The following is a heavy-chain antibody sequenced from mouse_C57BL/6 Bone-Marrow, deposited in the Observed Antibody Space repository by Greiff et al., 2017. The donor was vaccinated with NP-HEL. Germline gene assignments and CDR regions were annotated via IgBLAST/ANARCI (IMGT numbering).Heavy chain of an antibody. CDR3: ARGRKGYAMDY. V-gene: IGHV1-69*01. J-gene: IGHJ4*01. CDR1: GYTFTSYW. Sequence: QVHVKQPGAELVMPGASVKLSCKASGYTFTSYWMHWVKQRPGQGLEWIGVIDPSDSYTNYNQKFKGKSTLTVDKSSSTAYMQLSSLTSEDSAVYYCARGRKGYAMDYWGQGTSVTVSS. CDR2: IDPSDSYT.